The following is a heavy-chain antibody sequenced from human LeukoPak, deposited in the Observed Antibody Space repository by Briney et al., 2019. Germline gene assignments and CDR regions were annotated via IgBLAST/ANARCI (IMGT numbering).Heavy chain of an antibody. CDR2: INYNWIT. J-gene: IGHJ5*02. Sequence: SETLSLTCSVSGGSISSYYWNCIRQSPGKGLEWIGNINYNWITNYNPSLKSRVTMSVDTSNNQLSLKLSSVTAADTAVYYCARTSLKYFFGSGENCFDPWGQGTPVTVSS. V-gene: IGHV4-59*01. CDR1: GGSISSYY. D-gene: IGHD3-10*01. CDR3: ARTSLKYFFGSGENCFDP.